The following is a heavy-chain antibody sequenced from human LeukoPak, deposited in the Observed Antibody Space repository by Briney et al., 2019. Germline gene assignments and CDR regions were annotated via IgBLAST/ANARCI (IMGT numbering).Heavy chain of an antibody. CDR3: ARDAYSSGSGGAFDI. J-gene: IGHJ3*02. CDR1: GFTFSKNA. V-gene: IGHV3-23*01. CDR2: ISGSGDYT. D-gene: IGHD6-19*01. Sequence: PGGSLRLSCAASGFTFSKNAISWVRQAPGKGLEWVSAISGSGDYTYYADSLKGRFTISRDNSENTLYLQMNSLRAEDTAVYYCARDAYSSGSGGAFDIWGQGTMVTVSS.